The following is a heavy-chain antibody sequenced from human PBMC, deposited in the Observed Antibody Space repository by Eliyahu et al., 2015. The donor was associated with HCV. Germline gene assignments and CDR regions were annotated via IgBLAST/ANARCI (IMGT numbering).Heavy chain of an antibody. CDR2: INFNTGST. CDR1: GYTITGYF. V-gene: IGHV1-2*02. CDR3: VRSGVWWGFDY. Sequence: QVQLVQSGAEVKKPGASVKVSCKASGYTITGYFIHWVRQGPGQGLEWMGWINFNTGSTTYAQKFQGRVTMTSDTSISTAYIELSSLRSDDTAIYYCVRSGVWWGFDYWGQGTLVTVS. J-gene: IGHJ4*02. D-gene: IGHD2-8*02.